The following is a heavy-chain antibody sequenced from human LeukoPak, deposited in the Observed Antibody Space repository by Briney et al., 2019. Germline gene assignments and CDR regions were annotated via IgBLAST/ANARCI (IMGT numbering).Heavy chain of an antibody. CDR1: GGTFSSYA. D-gene: IGHD4-17*01. CDR3: AGTPYYGDYAVRFDY. CDR2: IIPIFGTA. V-gene: IGHV1-69*13. J-gene: IGHJ4*02. Sequence: SVKVSCKASGGTFSSYAISWVRQAPGQGLEWMGGIIPIFGTANYAQKFQGRVTITADESTSTAYMELSSLRSEDTAVYYCAGTPYYGDYAVRFDYWGQGTLVTVSS.